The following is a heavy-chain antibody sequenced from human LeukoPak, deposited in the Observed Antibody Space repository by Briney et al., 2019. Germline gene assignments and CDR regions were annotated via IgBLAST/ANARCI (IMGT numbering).Heavy chain of an antibody. J-gene: IGHJ4*02. Sequence: GGSLRLSCAASGFSFSAYWMTWVRQAPGTGLEWVANINPAESETYYVDPVKGRFSISRDNAKNLVYLQMDSLRAEDTAVYHCARFGYVAAVDVWGQGTPVTVSS. CDR1: GFSFSAYW. V-gene: IGHV3-7*01. CDR2: INPAESET. D-gene: IGHD2-15*01. CDR3: ARFGYVAAVDV.